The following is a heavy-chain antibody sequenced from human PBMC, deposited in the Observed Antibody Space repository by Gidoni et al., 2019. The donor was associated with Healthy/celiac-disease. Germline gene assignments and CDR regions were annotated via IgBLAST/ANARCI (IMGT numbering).Heavy chain of an antibody. CDR3: ARETSNWNDGGFDY. J-gene: IGHJ4*02. V-gene: IGHV4-31*03. Sequence: QVQLQESGPGLVKPSQTLSLPCTVSGGSISSGGYYWSWIRQHPGKGLEWIGYIDYSGSTYYNPSLKGRVTISVDTSKNQFSLKLSSVTAADTAVYYCARETSNWNDGGFDYWGQGTLVTVSS. D-gene: IGHD1-1*01. CDR2: IDYSGST. CDR1: GGSISSGGYY.